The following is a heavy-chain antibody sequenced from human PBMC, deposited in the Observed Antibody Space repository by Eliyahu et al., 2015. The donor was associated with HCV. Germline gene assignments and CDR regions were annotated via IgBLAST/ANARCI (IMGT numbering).Heavy chain of an antibody. CDR3: ARDAPRVPATTNNWFDP. V-gene: IGHV1-69*01. D-gene: IGHD4-11*01. J-gene: IGHJ5*02. CDR1: GGTFSSYA. Sequence: QVQLVQSGAEVKKPGSSVKVSCKASGGTFSSYAISWVRQAPGQGLEWMGGIIPIFGTANYAQKFQGRVTITADESTSTAYMELSSLRSEDTAVYYCARDAPRVPATTNNWFDPWGQGTLVTVSS. CDR2: IIPIFGTA.